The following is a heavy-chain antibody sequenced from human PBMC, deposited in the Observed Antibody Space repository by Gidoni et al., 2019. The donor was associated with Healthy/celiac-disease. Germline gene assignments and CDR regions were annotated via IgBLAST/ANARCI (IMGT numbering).Heavy chain of an antibody. Sequence: QVQLQQWGAGLLKPPETLSLTCAFYGGSCSGYNWSWIRQPPGKGLVWIGEINHSGSTNYNPSLKSRVTISVDTSKNQFSLKLSSVTAADTAVYYCARGRSIDYWGQGTLVTVSS. CDR2: INHSGST. V-gene: IGHV4-34*01. CDR1: GGSCSGYN. J-gene: IGHJ4*02. CDR3: ARGRSIDY.